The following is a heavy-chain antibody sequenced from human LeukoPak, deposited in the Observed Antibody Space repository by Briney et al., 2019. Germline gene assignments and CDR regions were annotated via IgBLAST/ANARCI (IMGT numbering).Heavy chain of an antibody. Sequence: ASVKVSCKASGYTFTSYDINWVRQAPGQGLEWMGWMNPNSGNTGYAQKFQGRVTITRNTSISTAYMELSSLRSEDTAVYYCARRAGDYSHPYDYWGQGTLVTVSS. CDR2: MNPNSGNT. CDR3: ARRAGDYSHPYDY. CDR1: GYTFTSYD. V-gene: IGHV1-8*03. J-gene: IGHJ4*02. D-gene: IGHD3-22*01.